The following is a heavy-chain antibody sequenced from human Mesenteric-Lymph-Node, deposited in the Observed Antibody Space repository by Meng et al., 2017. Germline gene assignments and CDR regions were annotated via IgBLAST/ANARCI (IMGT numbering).Heavy chain of an antibody. J-gene: IGHJ4*02. D-gene: IGHD1-26*01. Sequence: EVQLVDSGGGLVQPGGSLNLSCAASGFTFSGSAMHGVRQASGKGLEWVGRVRDKANNYATSYAESVKGRFTISRDDSRNTAYLQMDSLKTEDTAVYYCGSGNYFDYWGQGTLVTVSS. CDR1: GFTFSGSA. V-gene: IGHV3-73*01. CDR2: VRDKANNYAT. CDR3: GSGNYFDY.